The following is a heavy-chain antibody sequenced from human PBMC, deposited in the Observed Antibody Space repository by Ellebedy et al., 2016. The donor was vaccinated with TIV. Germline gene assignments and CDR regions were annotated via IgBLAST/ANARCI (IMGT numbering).Heavy chain of an antibody. Sequence: GESLKISXAASGFTFSRYGLHSVPRPPGKGLEWVAVIWDDGSSKYYADSVKGRFTIFRDNSQHTLYRQMNSLRAEDTAVYYCAREVHRSGWTAVGVDYWGQGTLVTVSS. J-gene: IGHJ4*02. D-gene: IGHD6-19*01. CDR2: IWDDGSSK. CDR1: GFTFSRYG. V-gene: IGHV3-33*01. CDR3: AREVHRSGWTAVGVDY.